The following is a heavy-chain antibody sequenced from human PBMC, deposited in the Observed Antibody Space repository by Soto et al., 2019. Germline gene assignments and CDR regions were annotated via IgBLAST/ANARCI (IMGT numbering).Heavy chain of an antibody. CDR3: ARGLILWFGELSRRGGYYYCLDV. CDR2: INDSGDI. V-gene: IGHV4-34*02. J-gene: IGHJ6*03. D-gene: IGHD3-10*01. CDR1: GGSFSGYQ. Sequence: QVQLQQWGAGLLKPSETLSLTCAVYGGSFSGYQWSWIRQTPGKGLEWIGGINDSGDINYNPSLRSQVTILVDAAKKQISLKLSSVTAADTAVYYCARGLILWFGELSRRGGYYYCLDVWGKGTTVTVSS.